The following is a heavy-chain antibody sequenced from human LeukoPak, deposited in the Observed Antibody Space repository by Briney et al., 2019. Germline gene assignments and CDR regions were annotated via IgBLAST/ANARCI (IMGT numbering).Heavy chain of an antibody. D-gene: IGHD3-16*02. CDR3: ARNPFNRFDAFDI. CDR1: GFTFSSHA. J-gene: IGHJ3*02. CDR2: ISYDGSNK. Sequence: GGSLRLSCAASGFTFSSHAMHWVLQAPGKGLEWVAVISYDGSNKYYADSVKGRFTISRDNSKNTLYLQMNSLRAEDTAVYYCARNPFNRFDAFDIWGQGTMVTVSS. V-gene: IGHV3-30*04.